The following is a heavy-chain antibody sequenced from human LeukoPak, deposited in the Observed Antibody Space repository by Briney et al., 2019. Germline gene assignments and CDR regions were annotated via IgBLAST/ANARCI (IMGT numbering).Heavy chain of an antibody. J-gene: IGHJ6*02. D-gene: IGHD4-11*01. Sequence: SETLSLTCTVSGGSIISYYWSWIRQPPGKGLEWLGYVYYSGSATYNPSLKSRVTISVDTSKNQFSLRLSSVTAADTAVYYCARDGSNWSNDYYHGVDVWGQGTTVTVSS. CDR3: ARDGSNWSNDYYHGVDV. V-gene: IGHV4-59*01. CDR1: GGSIISYY. CDR2: VYYSGSA.